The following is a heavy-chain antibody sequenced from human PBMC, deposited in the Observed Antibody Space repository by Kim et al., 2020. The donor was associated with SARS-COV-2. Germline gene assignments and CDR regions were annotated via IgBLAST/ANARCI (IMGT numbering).Heavy chain of an antibody. J-gene: IGHJ3*02. V-gene: IGHV3-23*01. CDR3: ACRIMITFGGVIGDDAFDI. D-gene: IGHD3-16*02. Sequence: GRFTISRDNSKNTLYLQMNSLRAEDTAVYYCACRIMITFGGVIGDDAFDIWGQGTMVTVSS.